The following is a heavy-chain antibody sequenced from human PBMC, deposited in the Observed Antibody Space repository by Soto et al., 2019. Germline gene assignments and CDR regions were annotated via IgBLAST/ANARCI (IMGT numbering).Heavy chain of an antibody. J-gene: IGHJ6*02. CDR1: GGTFSSYA. V-gene: IGHV1-69*01. D-gene: IGHD2-8*01. CDR3: AGELYCTNGVCPETNYYYYYGMDV. CDR2: IIPIFGTA. Sequence: QGQLVQSGAEVKKPGSSMKVSCKASGGTFSSYAISWVRQAPGQGLEWMGGIIPIFGTANYAQKFQGRVTITADESTSTAYMELSSLRSEDTAVYYCAGELYCTNGVCPETNYYYYYGMDVWGQGTTVTVSS.